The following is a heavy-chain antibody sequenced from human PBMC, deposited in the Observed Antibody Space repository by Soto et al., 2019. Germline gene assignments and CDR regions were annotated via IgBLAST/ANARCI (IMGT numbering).Heavy chain of an antibody. CDR1: GFTFDDYA. J-gene: IGHJ3*02. V-gene: IGHV3-9*01. D-gene: IGHD1-26*01. CDR2: ISWNSGSI. CDR3: AKDSGVAFDI. Sequence: DVQLVESGGGLVQPGRSLRLSCAASGFTFDDYAMHWVRQAPGKGLEWVSGISWNSGSIGYADSVKGRFTISRDNAKNSLYLQMNSLRAEDTALYYCAKDSGVAFDIWGQGTMVTVSS.